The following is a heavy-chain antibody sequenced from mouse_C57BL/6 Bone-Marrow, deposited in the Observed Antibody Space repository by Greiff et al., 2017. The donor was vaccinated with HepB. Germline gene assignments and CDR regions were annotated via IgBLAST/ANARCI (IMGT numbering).Heavy chain of an antibody. CDR2: ISSGGSCT. J-gene: IGHJ4*01. CDR3: ARGVITTVVAKVMDY. D-gene: IGHD1-1*01. V-gene: IGHV5-6*01. Sequence: EVKLVESGGDLVKPGGSLKLSCAASGFTFSSYGMSWVRQTPDKRLEWVATISSGGSCTYYPDSVKGRFTMSRDNAKNTLYMQMSSLKSEDTAMYYCARGVITTVVAKVMDYWGQGTSVTVSS. CDR1: GFTFSSYG.